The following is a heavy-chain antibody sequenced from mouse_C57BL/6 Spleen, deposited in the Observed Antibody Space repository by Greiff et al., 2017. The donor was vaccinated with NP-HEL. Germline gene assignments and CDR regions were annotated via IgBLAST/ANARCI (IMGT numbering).Heavy chain of an antibody. V-gene: IGHV1-19*01. D-gene: IGHD3-3*01. CDR1: GYTFTDYY. J-gene: IGHJ2*01. CDR2: INPYNGGT. Sequence: EVQLQQSGPVLVKPGASVKMSCKASGYTFTDYYMNWVKQSHGKSLEWIGVINPYNGGTSYNQKFKGKATLTVDKSSSTAYMELNSLTSEDSAVYSVARGGDGVFFWGQGTTLTVSS. CDR3: ARGGDGVFF.